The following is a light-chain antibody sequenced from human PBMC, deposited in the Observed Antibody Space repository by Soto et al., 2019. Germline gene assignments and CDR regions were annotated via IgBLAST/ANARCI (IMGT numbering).Light chain of an antibody. CDR1: SSNIGAGYD. J-gene: IGLJ3*02. CDR3: QSFDSSLSGWV. Sequence: QSVLTQPPSVSAAPGQRVTISCTGSSSNIGAGYDVHWYQQLPGTAPKLLVSGDTNRPSGVPDRFSGSKSGTSASLAITGLRAEDAADYYCQSFDSSLSGWVFGGGTKLTVL. V-gene: IGLV1-40*01. CDR2: GDT.